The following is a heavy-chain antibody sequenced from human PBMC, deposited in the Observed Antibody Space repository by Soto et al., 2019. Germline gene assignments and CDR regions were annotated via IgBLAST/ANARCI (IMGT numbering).Heavy chain of an antibody. D-gene: IGHD2-2*01. CDR2: IYHSGGT. CDR3: ASLCSSTSCSNYYYYYGMDV. V-gene: IGHV4-4*02. J-gene: IGHJ6*02. Sequence: SETLSLTCAVSGGSISSSNWWSWVRQPPGKGLEWIGEIYHSGGTNYNPSLKSRVTISVDKSKNQFSLKLSSVTAADTAVYYCASLCSSTSCSNYYYYYGMDVWGQGTTVTVSS. CDR1: GGSISSSNW.